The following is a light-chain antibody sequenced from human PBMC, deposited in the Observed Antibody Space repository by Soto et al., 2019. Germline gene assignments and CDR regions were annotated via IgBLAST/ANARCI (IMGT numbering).Light chain of an antibody. J-gene: IGKJ2*01. CDR2: KVS. CDR1: QSLVDSDGNTF. V-gene: IGKV2-30*01. CDR3: MQGTHWPPYT. Sequence: DVVMPQSPLSLPVTLGQPASISCRSSQSLVDSDGNTFLNWIQQRPGQSPSRLILKVSNRDSGVLDRFSGSGSGTAFTLTISRVEAEDVGGYYCMQGTHWPPYTFGQGTKLEIK.